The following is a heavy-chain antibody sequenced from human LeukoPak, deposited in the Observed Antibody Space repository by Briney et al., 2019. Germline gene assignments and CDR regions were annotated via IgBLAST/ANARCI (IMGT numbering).Heavy chain of an antibody. Sequence: PGRSLRLSCAASGFTFGSYAMHWVRQAPGKGLEWVAVISYDGSNKYYADSVKGRFTISRDNSKNTLYLQMNSLRAEDTAVYYCARSAQPLRYYYYMDVWGKGTTVTVSS. J-gene: IGHJ6*03. CDR2: ISYDGSNK. V-gene: IGHV3-30*04. CDR1: GFTFGSYA. CDR3: ARSAQPLRYYYYMDV.